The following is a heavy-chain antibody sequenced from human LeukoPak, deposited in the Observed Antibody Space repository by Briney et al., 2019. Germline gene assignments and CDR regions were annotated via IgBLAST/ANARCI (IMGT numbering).Heavy chain of an antibody. CDR1: GFTFSSYA. J-gene: IGHJ4*02. CDR3: AKVRHTYDILTGPFDY. CDR2: ISGSGGST. Sequence: ETGGSLRLSCAASGFTFSSYAMSWVRQAPGKGLEWVSAISGSGGSTYYADSVKGRFTISGDNSKNTLYLQMNSLRAEDTAVYYCAKVRHTYDILTGPFDYWGQGTLVTVSS. D-gene: IGHD3-9*01. V-gene: IGHV3-23*01.